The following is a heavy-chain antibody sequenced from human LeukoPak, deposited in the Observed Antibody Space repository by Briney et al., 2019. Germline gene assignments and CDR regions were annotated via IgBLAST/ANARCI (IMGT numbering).Heavy chain of an antibody. D-gene: IGHD3-3*01. CDR2: IYYSGST. V-gene: IGHV4-59*01. Sequence: SETLSLTCTVSGGSISSYYWSWIRQPPGKGLEWIGYIYYSGSTNYNPSLKSRVTISVDTSKNQFSLKLSSVTAADTAVYYCARDQSYYDFWSGYFIPDVWGQGTTVTVSS. J-gene: IGHJ6*02. CDR1: GGSISSYY. CDR3: ARDQSYYDFWSGYFIPDV.